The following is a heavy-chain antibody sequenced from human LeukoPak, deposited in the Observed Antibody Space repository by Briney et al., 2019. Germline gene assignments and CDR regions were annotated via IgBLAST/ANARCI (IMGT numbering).Heavy chain of an antibody. D-gene: IGHD6-13*01. CDR3: ASSSWYGFQH. Sequence: PGRSLRLSCAASGFTFDDYTMHWVRQAPGKGLEWVSGISWNSGSIGYADSVKGRFTISRDNAKNSLYLQMNSLRAEDTALYYCASSSWYGFQHWGQGTLVTVSS. V-gene: IGHV3-9*01. CDR1: GFTFDDYT. CDR2: ISWNSGSI. J-gene: IGHJ1*01.